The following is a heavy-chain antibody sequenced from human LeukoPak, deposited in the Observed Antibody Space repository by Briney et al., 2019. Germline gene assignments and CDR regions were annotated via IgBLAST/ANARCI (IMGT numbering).Heavy chain of an antibody. CDR1: EYSFISYW. V-gene: IGHV5-51*01. CDR3: ARHPHGSTVDY. CDR2: IYPADSDT. Sequence: GESLKISCKGSEYSFISYWIGWVRQMPGKGLEWMGIIYPADSDTRYSPSFQGQVTISADKSISTAYPQWSSLKASDTAIYYCARHPHGSTVDYWGQGTLVTVSS. D-gene: IGHD3-10*01. J-gene: IGHJ4*02.